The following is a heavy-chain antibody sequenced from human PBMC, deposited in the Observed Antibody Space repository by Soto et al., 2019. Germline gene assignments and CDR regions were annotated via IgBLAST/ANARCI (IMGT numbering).Heavy chain of an antibody. CDR1: GYTFTSYG. Sequence: QVPLVQSGAEVKKPGASVKVSCKASGYTFTSYGISWVRQAPGQGLEWMGWISAYNGNTNYAQTLQGRVTMTTDTSTSTAYMELRSLRSDDTAVYYCARVKYRPPYYYYYGMDVWGQGTKVTVSS. V-gene: IGHV1-18*01. CDR3: ARVKYRPPYYYYYGMDV. J-gene: IGHJ6*02. D-gene: IGHD5-18*01. CDR2: ISAYNGNT.